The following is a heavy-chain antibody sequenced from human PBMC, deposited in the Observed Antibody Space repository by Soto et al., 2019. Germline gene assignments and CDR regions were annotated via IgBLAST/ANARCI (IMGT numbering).Heavy chain of an antibody. Sequence: QVQLQESGPGLVRPSQTLSLSCTVSGGSISSSANHWSWIRQHPGEGLEWIGYIYYSGGTYYSPSRKGRVTMSIDASKNQFSLKLSAVTAADTAVYYCAKGVRGVPNWFDPWGQGTLVTVSS. CDR3: AKGVRGVPNWFDP. J-gene: IGHJ5*02. V-gene: IGHV4-31*03. CDR2: IYYSGGT. CDR1: GGSISSSANH. D-gene: IGHD3-10*01.